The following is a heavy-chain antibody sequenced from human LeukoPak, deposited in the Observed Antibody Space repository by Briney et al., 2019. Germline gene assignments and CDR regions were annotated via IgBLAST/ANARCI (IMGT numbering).Heavy chain of an antibody. CDR2: INPNSGGT. Sequence: ASVKVSCKASGGTFSSYAISWVRQAPGQGLEWMGWINPNSGGTNYAQKFQGRVTMTRDTSISTAYMELSRLRSDDTAVYYCARERPYSSSSSWFDPWGQGTLVTVSS. J-gene: IGHJ5*02. V-gene: IGHV1-2*02. CDR3: ARERPYSSSSSWFDP. CDR1: GGTFSSYA. D-gene: IGHD6-6*01.